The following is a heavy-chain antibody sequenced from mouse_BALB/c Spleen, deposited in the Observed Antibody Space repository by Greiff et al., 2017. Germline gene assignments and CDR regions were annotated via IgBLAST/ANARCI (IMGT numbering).Heavy chain of an antibody. Sequence: EVKVVESGGDLVKPGGSLKLSCAASGFTFSSYAMSWVRQSPEKRLEWVAEISSGGSYTYYPDTVTGRFTISRDNAKNTLYLEMSSLRSEDTAMYYCARDYYAMDYWGQGTSVTVSS. V-gene: IGHV5-9-4*01. CDR3: ARDYYAMDY. CDR2: ISSGGSYT. CDR1: GFTFSSYA. J-gene: IGHJ4*01.